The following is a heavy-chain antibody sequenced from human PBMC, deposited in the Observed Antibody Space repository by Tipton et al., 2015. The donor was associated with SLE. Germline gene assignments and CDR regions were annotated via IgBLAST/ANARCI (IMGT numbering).Heavy chain of an antibody. CDR1: GFTFSSYG. V-gene: IGHV3-30*02. J-gene: IGHJ4*02. CDR3: AKDSAPRGYSGFDPYYFDY. D-gene: IGHD5-12*01. CDR2: IRYDGSKK. Sequence: SGFTFSSYGMHWVRQAPGKGLEWVAFIRYDGSKKYSADSVKGRFTISRDNSKNTLYLQMNSLRAEDTAVYYCAKDSAPRGYSGFDPYYFDYWGQGTLVTVSS.